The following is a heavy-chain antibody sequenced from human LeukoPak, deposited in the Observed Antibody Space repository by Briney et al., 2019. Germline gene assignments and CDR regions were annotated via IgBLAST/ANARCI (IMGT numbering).Heavy chain of an antibody. CDR1: GYTFTGYY. CDR3: VRDFPENWQLVPLLDY. D-gene: IGHD6-6*01. V-gene: IGHV1-2*02. J-gene: IGHJ4*02. Sequence: ASVKVSCKASGYTFTGYYMHWVRQAPGQGLEWMGWINPNSGGTNYAQKFQGRVTMTRDTSISTAYMELSRLRPEDTAVYYCVRDFPENWQLVPLLDYWGQGTLVTVSS. CDR2: INPNSGGT.